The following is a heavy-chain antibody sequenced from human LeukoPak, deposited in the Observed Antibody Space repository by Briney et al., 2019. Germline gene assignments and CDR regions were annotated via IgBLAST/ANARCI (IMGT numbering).Heavy chain of an antibody. D-gene: IGHD2-15*01. CDR2: IGGSGGST. V-gene: IGHV3-23*01. CDR1: GFTFSTYA. J-gene: IGHJ4*02. Sequence: PGGSLRLSCATSGFTFSTYAMSWVRQAPGKGLEWVSVIGGSGGSTYYADSVKGRFTISRDNSKNTLYLQMNSLRAEDTAVYYCAKVLRKWSHALVFDSWGQGTLVTVSS. CDR3: AKVLRKWSHALVFDS.